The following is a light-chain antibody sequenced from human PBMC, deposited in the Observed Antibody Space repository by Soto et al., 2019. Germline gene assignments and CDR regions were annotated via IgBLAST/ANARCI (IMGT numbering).Light chain of an antibody. Sequence: DIQMTQSPSTLSASVGDRVTITCRASQSISNYLAWYQQKPGKAPKVLIYDASSFESGVPLRFSGSGSGTEFTLTISSLQPDDFAPYYCQEYDSYSSTFGQGTKLQIK. CDR1: QSISNY. J-gene: IGKJ2*01. CDR3: QEYDSYSST. V-gene: IGKV1-5*01. CDR2: DAS.